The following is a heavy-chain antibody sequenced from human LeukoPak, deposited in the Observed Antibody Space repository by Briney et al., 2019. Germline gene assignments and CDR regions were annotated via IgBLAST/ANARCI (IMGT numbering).Heavy chain of an antibody. CDR1: GFSLSSHW. CDR3: ARNNGMDV. CDR2: VNRDGSKT. J-gene: IGHJ6*02. Sequence: PPGGSLRLSCAASGFSLSSHWMTWVRQVPGRGPEWVANVNRDGSKTYYLDSVKGRFTISKDNAKNSLYLQMNSLRAEDTALYHCARNNGMDVWGQGTTVIVSS. V-gene: IGHV3-7*03.